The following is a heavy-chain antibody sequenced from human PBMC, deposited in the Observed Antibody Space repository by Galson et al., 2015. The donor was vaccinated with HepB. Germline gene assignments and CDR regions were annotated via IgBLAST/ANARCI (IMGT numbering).Heavy chain of an antibody. CDR1: GYTLTELS. J-gene: IGHJ4*02. CDR3: AIGGSGYYYYLY. CDR2: FDPEDDET. D-gene: IGHD3-22*01. Sequence: SVKVSCKVSGYTLTELSMHWVRQAPGKGLEWMGGFDPEDDETIYAQKFQGRVTMTEDTSTDTAYMELSSLRSEDTAVYYCAIGGSGYYYYLYWGQGTLVTVSS. V-gene: IGHV1-24*01.